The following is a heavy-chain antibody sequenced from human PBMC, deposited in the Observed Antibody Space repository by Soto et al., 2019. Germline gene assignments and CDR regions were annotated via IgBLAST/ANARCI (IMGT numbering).Heavy chain of an antibody. V-gene: IGHV3-30*18. Sequence: QVQLVESGGGVVQPGRSLRLSCAASGFTFSSYGMHWVRQAPGKGLEWVAVISYDGSNKYYADSVKGRFTISRDNSKNTLYLQMNSLRAEDTDVYYCAKDRYGDLDYWGQGTLVTVSS. J-gene: IGHJ4*02. D-gene: IGHD3-10*01. CDR3: AKDRYGDLDY. CDR1: GFTFSSYG. CDR2: ISYDGSNK.